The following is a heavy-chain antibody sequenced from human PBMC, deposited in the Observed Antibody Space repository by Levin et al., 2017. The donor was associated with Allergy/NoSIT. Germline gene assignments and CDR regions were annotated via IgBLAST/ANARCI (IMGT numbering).Heavy chain of an antibody. D-gene: IGHD1/OR15-1a*01. CDR1: GFTFNTYD. J-gene: IGHJ3*02. Sequence: GESLKISCAASGFTFNTYDMHWVRQGAGKGLEWVSAIAINGDTYYSASVKGRFTISRENAKNSLYLQMNSLRAGDTAVYYCVRENNGQALDALDIWGQGTMVTVSS. CDR2: IAINGDT. V-gene: IGHV3-13*01. CDR3: VRENNGQALDALDI.